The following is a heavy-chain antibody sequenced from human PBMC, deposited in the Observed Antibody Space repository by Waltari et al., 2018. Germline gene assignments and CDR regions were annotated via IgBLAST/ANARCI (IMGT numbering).Heavy chain of an antibody. CDR2: IGYDGKNK. J-gene: IGHJ2*01. CDR1: GFSFTSYV. V-gene: IGHV3-33*08. CDR3: AKGWKLIDF. D-gene: IGHD1-1*01. Sequence: QVQLVESGGGVVQPGRSLRLLCAASGFSFTSYVLQWVCQAAGKGLKWVAAIGYDGKNKYYAESVKGRFTISRDNSKNTLYLQMNGLRAEDTAMYYCAKGWKLIDFWGRGALVTVSS.